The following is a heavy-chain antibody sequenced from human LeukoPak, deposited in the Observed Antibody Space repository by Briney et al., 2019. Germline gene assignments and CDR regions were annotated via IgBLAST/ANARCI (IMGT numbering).Heavy chain of an antibody. D-gene: IGHD2-21*02. CDR3: AKDVGSYCGGDCYSGFDY. CDR1: GFTFSSYG. V-gene: IGHV3-33*06. Sequence: GGSLRLSCAASGFTFSSYGMHWVRQAPGKGLEWVAVIWYDGSNKYYADSVKGRFTISRDNSKNTLYLQMNSLRAEDTAVYYCAKDVGSYCGGDCYSGFDYWGQGTLVTVSP. CDR2: IWYDGSNK. J-gene: IGHJ4*02.